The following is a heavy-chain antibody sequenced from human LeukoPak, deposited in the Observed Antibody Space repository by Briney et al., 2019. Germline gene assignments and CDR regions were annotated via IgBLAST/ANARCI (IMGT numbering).Heavy chain of an antibody. Sequence: GSLRLSCAASGFTFSSYAMSWVRQAPGKGLEWVSAISGSGGSTYYADSVKGRFTISRDNSKNTLYLQMNSLRAEDTAVYYCAKESGYSSSWYRTNYFDYWGQGTLVTVSS. CDR3: AKESGYSSSWYRTNYFDY. V-gene: IGHV3-23*01. CDR2: ISGSGGST. CDR1: GFTFSSYA. J-gene: IGHJ4*02. D-gene: IGHD6-13*01.